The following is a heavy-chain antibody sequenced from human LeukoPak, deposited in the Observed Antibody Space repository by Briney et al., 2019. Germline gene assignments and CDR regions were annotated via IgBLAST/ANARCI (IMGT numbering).Heavy chain of an antibody. CDR2: IIPIFGTA. Sequence: SVKVSCKASGGTFSSYAISWVRQAPGQGLEWMGGIIPIFGTANYAQKFQGRVTITADESTSTAYMELSSLRSEDTAVYYCARDGYSYGGLDYWGQGTLVTVSS. CDR1: GGTFSSYA. CDR3: ARDGYSYGGLDY. D-gene: IGHD5-18*01. V-gene: IGHV1-69*13. J-gene: IGHJ4*02.